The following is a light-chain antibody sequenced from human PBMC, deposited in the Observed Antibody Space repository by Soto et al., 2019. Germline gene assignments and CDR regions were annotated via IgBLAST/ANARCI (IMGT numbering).Light chain of an antibody. Sequence: EIVLTQSPATLSLSPGERATLSCRASQSVSSHLAWYQQKPGQAPRLLIYDASNRATGIPARFSGGGSGTDFTLTISSLEPEDFAVYYCQQRSNWPPGITFGPGTKVDIK. CDR2: DAS. CDR3: QQRSNWPPGIT. V-gene: IGKV3-11*01. CDR1: QSVSSH. J-gene: IGKJ3*01.